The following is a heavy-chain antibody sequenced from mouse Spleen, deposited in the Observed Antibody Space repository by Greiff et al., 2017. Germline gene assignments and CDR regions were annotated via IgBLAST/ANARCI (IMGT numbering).Heavy chain of an antibody. V-gene: IGHV1-69*02. CDR2: IYPSDSYT. D-gene: IGHD2-1*01. J-gene: IGHJ4*01. CDR3: TIQLHYAMDY. CDR1: GYTFTSYW. Sequence: QVQLQQPGAELVRPGASVKLSCKASGYTFTSYWINWVKQRPGQGLEWIGNIYPSDSYTNYNQKFKDKATLTVDKSSSTAYMQLSSPTSEDSAVYYCTIQLHYAMDYWGQGTSVTVSS.